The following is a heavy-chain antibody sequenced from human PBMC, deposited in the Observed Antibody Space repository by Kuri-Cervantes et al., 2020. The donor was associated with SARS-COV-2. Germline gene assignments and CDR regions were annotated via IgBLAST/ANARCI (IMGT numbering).Heavy chain of an antibody. D-gene: IGHD2-2*01. CDR1: GYTLTELS. CDR2: FDPEDGET. CDR3: ATGPAAIVGGWFDP. V-gene: IGHV1-24*01. J-gene: IGHJ5*02. Sequence: AAVKVSCKVSGYTLTELSMHWVRQAPGKGPEWMGGFDPEDGETIYAQKFKGRVTMTEDTSTDTAYMELSSLRSEDTAVYYCATGPAAIVGGWFDPLGQGTLVTVSS.